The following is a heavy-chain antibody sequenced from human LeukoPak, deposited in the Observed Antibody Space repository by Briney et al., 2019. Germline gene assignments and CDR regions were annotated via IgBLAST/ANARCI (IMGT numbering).Heavy chain of an antibody. D-gene: IGHD2-15*01. CDR1: GGSISSHY. CDR2: IYYSGST. CDR3: AREYCSGGSCYFGWFDP. J-gene: IGHJ5*02. V-gene: IGHV4-59*11. Sequence: PSETLSPTCTVSGGSISSHYWSWIRQPPGKGLEWIGYIYYSGSTNYNPSLKSRVTISVDTSKNQFSLKLSSVTAADTAVYYCAREYCSGGSCYFGWFDPWGQGTLVTVSS.